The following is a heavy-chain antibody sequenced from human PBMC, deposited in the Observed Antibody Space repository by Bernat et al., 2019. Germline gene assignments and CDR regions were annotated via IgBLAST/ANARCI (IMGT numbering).Heavy chain of an antibody. CDR1: GGSISSYY. CDR2: IYYSGST. CDR3: AGGGGVCSSTSCYAGWFDT. V-gene: IGHV4-59*01. D-gene: IGHD2-2*01. Sequence: QVQLQESGPGLVKPSETLSLTCTVSGGSISSYYWSWIRQPPGKGLEWIGYIYYSGSTNYNPSLKSRVTISVDTSKNQFSLKLSSVTAADTAVYYCAGGGGVCSSTSCYAGWFDTWGQGTLVTVSS. J-gene: IGHJ5*02.